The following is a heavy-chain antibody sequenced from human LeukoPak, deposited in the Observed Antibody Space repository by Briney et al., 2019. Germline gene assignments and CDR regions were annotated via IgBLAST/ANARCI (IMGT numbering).Heavy chain of an antibody. CDR2: ISSSSSYI. J-gene: IGHJ4*02. D-gene: IGHD5-24*01. CDR3: ARGGDGYNSDLDY. CDR1: GFTLNSYS. V-gene: IGHV3-21*01. Sequence: PGGSLRLSCAASGFTLNSYSMNWVRQAPGKGLEWVSSISSSSSYIYYADSVKGRFTISRDNAKNSLYLQMNSLRAEDTAMYYCARGGDGYNSDLDYWGQGTLVTVSS.